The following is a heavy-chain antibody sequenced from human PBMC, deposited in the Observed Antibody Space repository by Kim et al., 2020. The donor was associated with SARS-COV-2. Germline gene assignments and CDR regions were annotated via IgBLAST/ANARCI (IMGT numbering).Heavy chain of an antibody. CDR3: ATAYYDSSGYTFDY. Sequence: AQKFQGRVTMTEDTSTDTAYMELSSLRSKDTAVYYCATAYYDSSGYTFDYWGQGTLVTVSS. J-gene: IGHJ4*02. D-gene: IGHD3-22*01. V-gene: IGHV1-24*01.